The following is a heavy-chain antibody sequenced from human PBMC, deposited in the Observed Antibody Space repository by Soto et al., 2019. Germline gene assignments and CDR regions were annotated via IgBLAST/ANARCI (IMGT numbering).Heavy chain of an antibody. V-gene: IGHV1-69*04. Sequence: SVKVSCKASGGTFSSYTISWVRQAPGQGLEWMGRIIPILGIANYAQKFQGRVTITADKSTSTAYMELSSLRSEDTAVYYCARDYGSQINAFEIWGQGTMVTVSS. CDR3: ARDYGSQINAFEI. CDR1: GGTFSSYT. D-gene: IGHD3-10*01. CDR2: IIPILGIA. J-gene: IGHJ3*02.